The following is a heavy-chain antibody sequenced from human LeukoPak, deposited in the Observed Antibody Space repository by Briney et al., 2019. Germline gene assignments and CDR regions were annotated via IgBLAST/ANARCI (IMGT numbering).Heavy chain of an antibody. CDR3: ARGPSDYCSGGSCYKVGFDY. J-gene: IGHJ4*02. Sequence: SVKVSCKASGGTFSSYAISWVRQAPGQGPEWMGRIIPILGIANYAQKFQGRVTITADKSTSTAYMELSSLRSEDTAVYYCARGPSDYCSGGSCYKVGFDYWGQGTLVTVSS. V-gene: IGHV1-69*04. CDR2: IIPILGIA. D-gene: IGHD2-15*01. CDR1: GGTFSSYA.